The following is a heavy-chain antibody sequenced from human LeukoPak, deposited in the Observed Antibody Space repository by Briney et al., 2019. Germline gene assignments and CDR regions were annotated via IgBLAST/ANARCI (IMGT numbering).Heavy chain of an antibody. CDR3: ARRDNFDWLFY. CDR2: ISAYNGNT. J-gene: IGHJ4*02. V-gene: IGHV1-18*01. CDR1: VYTFTHYH. D-gene: IGHD3-9*01. Sequence: ASVKVSCKSSVYTFTHYHVSWVRQAPGQGLAWMGRISAYNGNTDFAQKFQGRVILTTDTPTSTAYMELRSLRTDDTAVYCCARRDNFDWLFYWGQGTLVTVSS.